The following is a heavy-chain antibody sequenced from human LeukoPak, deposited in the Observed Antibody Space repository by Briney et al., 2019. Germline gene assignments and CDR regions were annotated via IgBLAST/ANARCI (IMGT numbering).Heavy chain of an antibody. Sequence: GGSLRLSCAASGFTFSSSAMSWVRQAPGKGLECVSAISVTGDYTYYADSVKGRFTISRDNSKNTLYLQMNSLRAEDTAVYYCAKDRIPYGDFDYWGQGTLVTVSS. CDR2: ISVTGDYT. CDR1: GFTFSSSA. CDR3: AKDRIPYGDFDY. V-gene: IGHV3-23*01. J-gene: IGHJ4*02. D-gene: IGHD4-17*01.